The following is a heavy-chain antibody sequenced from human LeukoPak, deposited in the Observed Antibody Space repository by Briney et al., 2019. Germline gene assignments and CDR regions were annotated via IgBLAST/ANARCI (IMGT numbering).Heavy chain of an antibody. J-gene: IGHJ4*02. CDR3: ARYCTFRTCSGTKFDS. D-gene: IGHD1-1*01. CDR2: IKSDGREK. V-gene: IGHV3-7*01. Sequence: GGSLRLSCAASGITFSSHWMSWVRQAPGKGLEWVANIKSDGREKYYLDSVKGRFTISRDNAKNSLYLQMNSLRAEDSAVYYCARYCTFRTCSGTKFDSWGQGTLVTVSS. CDR1: GITFSSHW.